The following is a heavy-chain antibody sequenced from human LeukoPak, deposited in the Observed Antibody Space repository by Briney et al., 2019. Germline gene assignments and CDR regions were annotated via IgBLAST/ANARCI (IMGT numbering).Heavy chain of an antibody. CDR1: GFTFSSHA. CDR2: ISGSGGST. Sequence: QPGGSLRLSCAASGFTFSSHAMSWVRQAPGKGLEWVSAISGSGGSTYYADSVKGRFTISRDNSKNTLYLQMNSLRAEDTAVYYCAKSWSSSWYYFDYWGQGTLVTVSS. V-gene: IGHV3-23*01. D-gene: IGHD6-13*01. CDR3: AKSWSSSWYYFDY. J-gene: IGHJ4*02.